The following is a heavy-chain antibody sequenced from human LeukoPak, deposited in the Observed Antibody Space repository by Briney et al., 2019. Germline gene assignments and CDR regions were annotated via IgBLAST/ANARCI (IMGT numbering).Heavy chain of an antibody. CDR3: ARADSSSSTGHYFDY. D-gene: IGHD6-6*01. Sequence: ASVTVSCKASGYTFTSYYMHWVRQAPGQGLEWMGIINPSGGSTSYAQKFQGRVTMTRDTSTSTVYMELSSLRSEDTAVYYCARADSSSSTGHYFDYWGQGTLVTVSS. V-gene: IGHV1-46*01. J-gene: IGHJ4*02. CDR2: INPSGGST. CDR1: GYTFTSYY.